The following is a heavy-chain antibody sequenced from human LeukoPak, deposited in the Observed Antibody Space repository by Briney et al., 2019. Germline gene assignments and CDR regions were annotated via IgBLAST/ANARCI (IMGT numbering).Heavy chain of an antibody. V-gene: IGHV3-23*01. Sequence: GGSLRLSCAASRFTFSSYSMNWVRQAPGKGLEWVSEISGSGGSTYYADSVKGRFTISRDNSKNTLYLQMNSLRAEDTAIYYCAKAKWFGESPFHYWGQGTLVTVSS. D-gene: IGHD3-10*01. CDR2: ISGSGGST. CDR3: AKAKWFGESPFHY. CDR1: RFTFSSYS. J-gene: IGHJ4*02.